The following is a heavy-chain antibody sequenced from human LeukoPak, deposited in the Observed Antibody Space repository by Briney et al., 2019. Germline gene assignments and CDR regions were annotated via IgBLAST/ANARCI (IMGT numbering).Heavy chain of an antibody. CDR3: ARASVPAAIHEPFDY. CDR2: IKQDGSEK. CDR1: GFTFSSYW. D-gene: IGHD2-2*02. V-gene: IGHV3-7*01. Sequence: GGSLRLSCAASGFTFSSYWMSWVRQAPGNGLAWVANIKQDGSEKYYVDSVTGRFTISRDNAKNSLYLQMNSLRAEDTAVYYCARASVPAAIHEPFDYWGQGTLVTVSS. J-gene: IGHJ4*02.